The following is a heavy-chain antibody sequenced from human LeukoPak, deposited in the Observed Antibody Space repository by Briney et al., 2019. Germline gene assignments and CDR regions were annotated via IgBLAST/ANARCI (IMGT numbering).Heavy chain of an antibody. V-gene: IGHV1-8*01. CDR1: GYTFTSYN. CDR2: MNPKTDNT. D-gene: IGHD2-15*01. J-gene: IGHJ3*02. CDR3: ARGRLAAADPSYRAFDI. Sequence: GASVKVSCKASGYTFTSYNINWVRQAPGQGLEWMGWMNPKTDNTGYAQKFQGRVTMTRNTSISTAYMELNSLRSEDTAVYYCARGRLAAADPSYRAFDIWGQGTVVTVSS.